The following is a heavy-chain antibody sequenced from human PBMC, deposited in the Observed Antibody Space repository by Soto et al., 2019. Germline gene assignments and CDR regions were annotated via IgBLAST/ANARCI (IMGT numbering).Heavy chain of an antibody. V-gene: IGHV3-7*01. D-gene: IGHD3-10*01. CDR3: ARGATMVRGVKRIYYYGMDV. J-gene: IGHJ6*02. CDR1: GFTFSSYW. Sequence: GGSLRLSCAASGFTFSSYWMSWVRQAPGKGLEWVANIKQDGSEKYYVDSVKGRFTISRDNAKNSLYLQMNSLRAEDTAVYYCARGATMVRGVKRIYYYGMDVWGQGTTVTVSS. CDR2: IKQDGSEK.